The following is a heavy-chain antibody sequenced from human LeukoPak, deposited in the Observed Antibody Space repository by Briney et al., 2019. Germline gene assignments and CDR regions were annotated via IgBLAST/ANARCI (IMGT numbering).Heavy chain of an antibody. Sequence: PGGSLRLSCVASGFTFSSYWMSWVRQAPGKGLEWVANKKHYGSEKYYVDSVKGRFTISRDNANNSLYLQVNSLRAEDTAVYYCARDLSYHGSGSYDCWGQGTLVTVSS. V-gene: IGHV3-7*04. J-gene: IGHJ4*02. CDR2: KKHYGSEK. D-gene: IGHD3-10*01. CDR1: GFTFSSYW. CDR3: ARDLSYHGSGSYDC.